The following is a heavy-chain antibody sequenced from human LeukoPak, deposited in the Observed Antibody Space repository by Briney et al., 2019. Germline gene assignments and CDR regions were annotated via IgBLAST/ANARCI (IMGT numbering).Heavy chain of an antibody. J-gene: IGHJ4*02. D-gene: IGHD3-3*01. Sequence: GGPLRLSCAASGFTFSSYSMNWVRQAPGKGLEWVSAISGSGGSTYYADSVKGRFTISRDNSKNTLYLQMNSLRAEDTAVYYCAKVPVALERITIFGGGLDYWGQGTLVTVSS. CDR2: ISGSGGST. V-gene: IGHV3-23*01. CDR1: GFTFSSYS. CDR3: AKVPVALERITIFGGGLDY.